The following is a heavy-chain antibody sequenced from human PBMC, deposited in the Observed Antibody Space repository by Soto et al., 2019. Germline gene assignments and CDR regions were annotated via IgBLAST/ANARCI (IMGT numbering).Heavy chain of an antibody. V-gene: IGHV1-8*02. D-gene: IGHD5-12*01. CDR3: TTGGYSGYDLYYYYYYGMDV. Sequence: ASVKVSCKASGYTFTSYDIHWVRQAPGQRLEWMGWINPNSGNTSYAQKFQGRVTMTRNTSISTAYMELSSLKTEDTAVYYCTTGGYSGYDLYYYYYYGMDVWGQGTTVTVS. J-gene: IGHJ6*02. CDR2: INPNSGNT. CDR1: GYTFTSYD.